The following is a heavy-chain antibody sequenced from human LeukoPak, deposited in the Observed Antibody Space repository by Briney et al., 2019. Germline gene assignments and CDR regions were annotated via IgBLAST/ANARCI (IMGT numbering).Heavy chain of an antibody. J-gene: IGHJ6*03. D-gene: IGHD6-13*01. V-gene: IGHV4-4*07. CDR1: GGSISNYY. Sequence: SETLSLTCTVSGGSISNYYWSWIRQPAGKGLEWIGRIYTSGSTNYNPSLKSRVTMSVDTSKNQFSLKLSSVTAADTAVYYCARDPYSRSPWDYYDYMDVWGKGTTVTVSS. CDR3: ARDPYSRSPWDYYDYMDV. CDR2: IYTSGST.